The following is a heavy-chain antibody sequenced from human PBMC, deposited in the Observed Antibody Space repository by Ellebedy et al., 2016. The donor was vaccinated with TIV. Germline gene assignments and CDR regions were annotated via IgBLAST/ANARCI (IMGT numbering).Heavy chain of an antibody. CDR2: ISSSSTFI. D-gene: IGHD3-10*01. CDR1: GFTFSTYG. V-gene: IGHV3-21*01. J-gene: IGHJ4*02. CDR3: AREGSGFDY. Sequence: GESLKISCEASGFTFSTYGMNWVRQAPGKGLEWVSSISSSSTFIFYADSVKGRFTISRDNAKNSLSLQMNSLRAEDTAVYYCAREGSGFDYWGQGTLVTVSS.